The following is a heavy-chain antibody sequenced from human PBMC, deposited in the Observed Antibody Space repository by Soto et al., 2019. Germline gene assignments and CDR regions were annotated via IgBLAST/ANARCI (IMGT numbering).Heavy chain of an antibody. D-gene: IGHD3-3*01. Sequence: EVQLVETGGDSIQPGGSLRLSCAASGFSVTASNMKWVRQAPGKGLEWVSVIFGADETYYADSVRGRFTISRDNSKNTVYLQMDSPRPEDTALYYCARGGLEWGQGTVVTVSS. V-gene: IGHV3-53*02. CDR3: ARGGLE. CDR1: GFSVTASN. CDR2: IFGADET. J-gene: IGHJ4*02.